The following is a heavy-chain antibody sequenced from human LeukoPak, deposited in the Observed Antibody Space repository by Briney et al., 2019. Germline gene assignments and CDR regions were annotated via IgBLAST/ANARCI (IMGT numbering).Heavy chain of an antibody. J-gene: IGHJ3*02. Sequence: PSETLSLTCTVSGDSISSYYWSWIRQPPGKGLEWIGYIYYSGSTNYNPSLKSRVTISVDTSKNQFSLKLSSVTAADTAVYYCARAIKTYAFDIWGQGTMVTVSS. CDR2: IYYSGST. V-gene: IGHV4-59*01. CDR3: ARAIKTYAFDI. CDR1: GDSISSYY. D-gene: IGHD5-12*01.